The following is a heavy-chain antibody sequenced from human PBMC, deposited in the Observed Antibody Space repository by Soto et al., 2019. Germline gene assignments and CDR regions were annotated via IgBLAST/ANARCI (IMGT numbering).Heavy chain of an antibody. CDR1: GYSFTSCG. J-gene: IGHJ3*02. CDR3: ARDPQYSGSLSGGGDAFDI. D-gene: IGHD1-26*01. Sequence: ASVKVSCKASGYSFTSCGITWVRQAPGQGLEWIGWISVYNGNTHYAESLQGRVTMTTDTSTSTAYMELRSLTSDDTAMYYCARDPQYSGSLSGGGDAFDIWSQGTMVTVSS. CDR2: ISVYNGNT. V-gene: IGHV1-18*01.